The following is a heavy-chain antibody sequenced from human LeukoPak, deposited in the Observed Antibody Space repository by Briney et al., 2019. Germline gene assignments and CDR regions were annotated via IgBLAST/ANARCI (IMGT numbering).Heavy chain of an antibody. J-gene: IGHJ4*02. CDR2: IGSISDYV. Sequence: GGSLRLSCAASGFTFNTYTMNWVRQTPGKGLEWVSSIGSISDYVSYADSVKGRFTISRDNAKNSVYLQMNSLRVEDMGVYYXGNSRGSYVWGQGTLVTVSS. D-gene: IGHD3-16*01. CDR1: GFTFNTYT. V-gene: IGHV3-21*01. CDR3: GNSRGSYV.